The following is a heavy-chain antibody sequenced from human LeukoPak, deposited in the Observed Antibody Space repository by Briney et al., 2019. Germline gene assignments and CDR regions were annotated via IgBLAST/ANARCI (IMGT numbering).Heavy chain of an antibody. CDR1: GYTFTGYY. Sequence: ASVKVSCKASGYTFTGYYIHWMRQAPGQGLEWMGWINPHRGDTNYAQKFQGRVTMTSDTSNSTAFMGLSRLKSDDTAVYYCARDYRVDRLQYGMDVWGQGTTVTVSS. D-gene: IGHD3-9*01. CDR3: ARDYRVDRLQYGMDV. V-gene: IGHV1-2*02. CDR2: INPHRGDT. J-gene: IGHJ6*02.